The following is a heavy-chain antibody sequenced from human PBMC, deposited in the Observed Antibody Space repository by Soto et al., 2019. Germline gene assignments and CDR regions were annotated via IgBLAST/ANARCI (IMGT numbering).Heavy chain of an antibody. Sequence: EVQLLESGGGLVQPGGSLRLSCAASGFTFSDYALSWVRQAPGKGLEWVSTISGSGDNTYHADSVKGPITVSRDNSKNSLYLKMSSLGAAYTAVYSSAKGGNTNTYCSSSVDVWGKGTAVTVGS. CDR2: ISGSGDNT. D-gene: IGHD2-2*01. J-gene: IGHJ6*04. V-gene: IGHV3-23*01. CDR3: AKGGNTNTYCSSSVDV. CDR1: GFTFSDYA.